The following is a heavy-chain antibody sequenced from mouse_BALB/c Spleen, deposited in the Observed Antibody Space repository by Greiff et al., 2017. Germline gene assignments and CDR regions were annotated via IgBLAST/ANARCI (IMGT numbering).Heavy chain of an antibody. CDR1: GYAFSSSC. J-gene: IGHJ1*01. CDR3: ARDYGNFRYFDV. V-gene: IGHV1-82*01. CDR2: IYPGDGDT. Sequence: QVQLQQSGPELVKPGASVKISCKASGYAFSSSCMNWVKQRPGQGLEWIGRIYPGDGDTNYNGKFKGKATLTADKSSSTAYMQLSSLTSVDSAVYFCARDYGNFRYFDVWGAGTTVTVSS. D-gene: IGHD2-1*01.